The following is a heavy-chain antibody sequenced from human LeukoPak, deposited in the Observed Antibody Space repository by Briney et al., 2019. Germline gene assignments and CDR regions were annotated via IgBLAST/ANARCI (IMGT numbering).Heavy chain of an antibody. CDR3: ARGAAAYVDY. CDR2: ISSSSSTI. Sequence: PGGSLRLSCAASGFTFSSYSMNWVRQAPGKGLEWVSYISSSSSTIYHADSVKGRFTISRDNAKNSLYLQMNSLRAEDTAVYYCARGAAAYVDYWGQGTLVTVSS. CDR1: GFTFSSYS. J-gene: IGHJ4*02. V-gene: IGHV3-48*01. D-gene: IGHD2-2*01.